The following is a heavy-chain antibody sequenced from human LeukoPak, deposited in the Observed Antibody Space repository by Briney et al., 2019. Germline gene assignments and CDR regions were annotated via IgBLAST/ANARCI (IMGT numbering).Heavy chain of an antibody. V-gene: IGHV3-33*01. J-gene: IGHJ5*02. CDR2: IWYDGSNK. CDR3: ARDRLRRDPRQSWFDP. CDR1: GFTFSSYG. Sequence: GGSLRLSCAASGFTFSSYGMHWVRQAPGKGLEWVAVIWYDGSNKYYADSVEGRFTISRDNSKNTLYLQMNSLRAEDTAVYYCARDRLRRDPRQSWFDPWGQGTLVTVSS. D-gene: IGHD4-17*01.